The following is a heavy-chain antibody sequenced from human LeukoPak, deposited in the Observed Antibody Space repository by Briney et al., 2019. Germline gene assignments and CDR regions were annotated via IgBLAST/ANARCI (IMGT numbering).Heavy chain of an antibody. Sequence: GSLRLSCAASGFTFSSYGMHWIRQPPGKGLEWIGEINHSGSTNYNPSLKSRVTISVDTSKNQFSLKLSSVTAADTAVYYCARVRDAPYYFDYWGQGTLVTVSS. CDR2: INHSGST. CDR3: ARVRDAPYYFDY. V-gene: IGHV4-34*01. J-gene: IGHJ4*02. D-gene: IGHD2-21*02. CDR1: GFTFSSYG.